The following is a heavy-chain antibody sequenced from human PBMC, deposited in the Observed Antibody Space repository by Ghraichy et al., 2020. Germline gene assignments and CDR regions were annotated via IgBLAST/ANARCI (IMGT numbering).Heavy chain of an antibody. V-gene: IGHV4-34*01. D-gene: IGHD6-19*01. CDR3: ARGVRWLVLFSSAHDAFDI. J-gene: IGHJ3*02. CDR2: INHSGST. CDR1: GGSFSGYY. Sequence: SQTLLLTCAVYGGSFSGYYWSWIRQPPGKGLEWIGEINHSGSTNYNPSLKSRVTISVDTSKNQFSLKLSSVTAADTAVYYCARGVRWLVLFSSAHDAFDIWGQGTMVTVSS.